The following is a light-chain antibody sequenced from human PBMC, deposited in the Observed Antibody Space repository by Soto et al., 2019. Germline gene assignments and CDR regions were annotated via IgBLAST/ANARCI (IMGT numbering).Light chain of an antibody. CDR3: QQIFSTPWA. J-gene: IGKJ1*01. Sequence: DIRMTQSPSSLSASVGDSVTITCRASQSVSRYLNWYQHKPGKAPNLLIYAASTLQSGVPLRFSGSGSETEFTLTITSLQPEDFATYYCQQIFSTPWAFGQGTKVEIK. CDR2: AAS. CDR1: QSVSRY. V-gene: IGKV1-39*01.